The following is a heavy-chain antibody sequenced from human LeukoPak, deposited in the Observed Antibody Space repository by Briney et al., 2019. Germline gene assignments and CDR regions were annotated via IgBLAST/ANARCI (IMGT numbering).Heavy chain of an antibody. J-gene: IGHJ4*02. CDR1: GGSISTYY. CDR3: ATLQSSGYDYSDY. Sequence: SENLSLTCTVSGGSISTYYWSWIRQPPGKGLEWIGYIYYSGYTDYNPSLKSRVTMSVDTSKNQFSLKLTSVSAADTAVYYCATLQSSGYDYSDYWGQGILVTVSS. V-gene: IGHV4-59*08. D-gene: IGHD3-22*01. CDR2: IYYSGYT.